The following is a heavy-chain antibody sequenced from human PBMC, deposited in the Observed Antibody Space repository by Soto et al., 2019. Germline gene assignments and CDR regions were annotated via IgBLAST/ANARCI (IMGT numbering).Heavy chain of an antibody. V-gene: IGHV1-69*13. Sequence: PLASVKVSCKASGGTFSSYAISWVRQAPGQGLEWMGGIIPIFGTANYAQKFQGRVTITADESTSTAYMELSSLRSEDTAVYYCARAMDTAMVNDYWGQGTLVTVSS. CDR2: IIPIFGTA. J-gene: IGHJ4*02. D-gene: IGHD5-18*01. CDR1: GGTFSSYA. CDR3: ARAMDTAMVNDY.